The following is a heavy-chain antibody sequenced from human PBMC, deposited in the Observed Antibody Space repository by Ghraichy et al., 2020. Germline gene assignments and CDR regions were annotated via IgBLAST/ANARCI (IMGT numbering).Heavy chain of an antibody. CDR1: GGSFSGYY. D-gene: IGHD2-2*01. CDR2: INHSGST. J-gene: IGHJ4*02. V-gene: IGHV4-34*01. CDR3: ARQYCSSTSCYPNFDY. Sequence: GSLRLSCAVYGGSFSGYYWSWIRQPPGKGLEWIGEINHSGSTNYNPSLKSRVTISVDTSKNQFSLKLSSVTAADTAVYYCARQYCSSTSCYPNFDYWGQGTLVTVSS.